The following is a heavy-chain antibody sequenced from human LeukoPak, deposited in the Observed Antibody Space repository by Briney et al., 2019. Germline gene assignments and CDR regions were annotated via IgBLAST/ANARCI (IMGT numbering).Heavy chain of an antibody. V-gene: IGHV1-46*01. Sequence: ASVKVSCKASGYTFTSYYMHWVRQAPGQGLEWMGIINPSGGSTSYAQKFQGRVTMTRDTSTSTVYMELSSLRSEDTAVYYCARERAITMVRGVMGAWGQGTLVTVSS. D-gene: IGHD3-10*01. CDR3: ARERAITMVRGVMGA. CDR1: GYTFTSYY. J-gene: IGHJ5*02. CDR2: INPSGGST.